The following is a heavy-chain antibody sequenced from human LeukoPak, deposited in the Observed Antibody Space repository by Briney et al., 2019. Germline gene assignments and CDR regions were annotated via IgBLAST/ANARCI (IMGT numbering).Heavy chain of an antibody. V-gene: IGHV4-38-2*01. CDR3: AKSRGQLVPNYFQH. CDR2: IYHSGST. CDR1: GYSISSGYY. D-gene: IGHD6-13*01. Sequence: SETLSLTCAVSGYSISSGYYWGWIRQPPGKGLAWIGSIYHSGSTYYNPSLKSRVTISVDTSKNQFSLKLSSVTAADTAVYYCAKSRGQLVPNYFQHWGQGTLVTVSS. J-gene: IGHJ1*01.